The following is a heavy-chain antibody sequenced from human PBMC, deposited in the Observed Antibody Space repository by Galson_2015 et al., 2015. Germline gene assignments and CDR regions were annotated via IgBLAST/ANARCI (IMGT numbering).Heavy chain of an antibody. J-gene: IGHJ5*01. CDR3: ATRGSGWNSFAS. V-gene: IGHV3-7*01. CDR1: GFTFSNFW. CDR2: IKQNGSDK. Sequence: SLRLSCAASGFTFSNFWMSWVRQAPGKGLEWVANIKQNGSDKYYMDSVKGRFTISRDNAENSLHLQMNSLRAEDTAVYYCATRGSGWNSFASWGQGTLVTVSS. D-gene: IGHD6-19*01.